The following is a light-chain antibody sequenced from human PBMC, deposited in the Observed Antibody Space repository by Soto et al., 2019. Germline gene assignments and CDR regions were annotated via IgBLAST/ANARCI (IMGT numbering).Light chain of an antibody. J-gene: IGLJ2*01. CDR2: NND. Sequence: QSVLTQPPSASGTPGQRVTMSCSGSSFNIGSNPVTWYHHLPGTAPKLLIFNNDQRPSGVPDRFSGSKSGTSASLAISGLQSEDEADYYCAAWDDSLNSVIFGGGTKLTVL. CDR3: AAWDDSLNSVI. V-gene: IGLV1-44*01. CDR1: SFNIGSNP.